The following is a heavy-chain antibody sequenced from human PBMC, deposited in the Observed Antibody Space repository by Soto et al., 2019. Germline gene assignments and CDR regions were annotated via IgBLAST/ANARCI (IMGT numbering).Heavy chain of an antibody. V-gene: IGHV1-18*01. Sequence: ASVKVSCKASGYTFTSYGISWVRQAPGQGLEWMGWISAYNGKKNNAQKLQGRVTMTTDTSTSTAYKELRSLRSDDTAVFYFARDIVVVVGQNNWFDPWGQGTLVTVSS. CDR1: GYTFTSYG. J-gene: IGHJ5*02. CDR3: ARDIVVVVGQNNWFDP. D-gene: IGHD2-15*01. CDR2: ISAYNGKK.